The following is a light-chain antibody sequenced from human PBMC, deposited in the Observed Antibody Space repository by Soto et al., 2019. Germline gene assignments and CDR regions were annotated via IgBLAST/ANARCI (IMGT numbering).Light chain of an antibody. CDR1: QSVSSN. J-gene: IGKJ2*01. Sequence: EIVMTQSPATLSLSPGESATLSCRARQSVSSNLAWYQQKPGQAPRLLIYGASTRATGIPARFSGSGSGTEFTLTISSLQSEDFAVYYCQQYNNWPYTFGQGTKLEIK. CDR3: QQYNNWPYT. CDR2: GAS. V-gene: IGKV3-15*01.